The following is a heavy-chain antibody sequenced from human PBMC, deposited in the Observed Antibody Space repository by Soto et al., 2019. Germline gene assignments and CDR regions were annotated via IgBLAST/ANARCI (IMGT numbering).Heavy chain of an antibody. CDR2: FFYSGKS. Sequence: PSETLSLTCSVSGGSISTSSSTYYWGWMRQPPGKGLEWIASFFYSGKSFYNPSLKSRVTISVDTSKNQFSLKLSSVTAADTAVYYCARDRSLEGYCSGGSCYPKSPYYYGMDVWGQGTTVTVSS. CDR3: ARDRSLEGYCSGGSCYPKSPYYYGMDV. CDR1: GGSISTSSSTYY. V-gene: IGHV4-39*07. D-gene: IGHD2-15*01. J-gene: IGHJ6*02.